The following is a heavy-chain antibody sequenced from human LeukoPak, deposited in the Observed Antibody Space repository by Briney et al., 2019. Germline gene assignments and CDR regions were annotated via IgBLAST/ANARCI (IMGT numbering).Heavy chain of an antibody. D-gene: IGHD2-2*01. J-gene: IGHJ5*02. CDR1: GYTFTSYG. CDR3: ARVSLPAIQSWFDP. Sequence: ASVKVSCKASGYTFTSYGISWVRQAPGQGLEWMGWISAYNGNTNYAQKLQGRVTMTTDTSTSTAYMELRSLRSDDTAVYYCARVSLPAIQSWFDPWAREPWSPSPQ. CDR2: ISAYNGNT. V-gene: IGHV1-18*01.